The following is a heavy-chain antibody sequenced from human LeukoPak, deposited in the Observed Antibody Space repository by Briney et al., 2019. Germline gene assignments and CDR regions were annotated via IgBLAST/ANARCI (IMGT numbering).Heavy chain of an antibody. CDR1: GFTFDDYA. CDR3: AKDMRYYDSSGYYSYFDY. V-gene: IGHV3-9*01. J-gene: IGHJ4*02. D-gene: IGHD3-22*01. Sequence: GRSLRLSCAASGFTFDDYAMHWVRQAPGKGLEWVSGISWNSGSIGYADSVKGRFTISRDNAKNSLYLQMNSLRAEDTALYYCAKDMRYYDSSGYYSYFDYRGQGTLVTVSS. CDR2: ISWNSGSI.